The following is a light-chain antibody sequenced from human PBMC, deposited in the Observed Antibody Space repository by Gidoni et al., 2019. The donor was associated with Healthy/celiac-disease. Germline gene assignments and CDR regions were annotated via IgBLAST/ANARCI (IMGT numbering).Light chain of an antibody. J-gene: IGKJ5*01. V-gene: IGKV2D-29*01. CDR3: MQTFQLPIT. CDR2: EVS. Sequence: DIVMTQSPLSLSVTPGQPASISCKSSQSLLYSDGKTYLYWYLQKPGQAPQLLFDEVSKRFSGLPDRFSGTGAGTHFTLNSSRVEAEDAGVYYCMQTFQLPITFGQGTRLEIK. CDR1: QSLLYSDGKTY.